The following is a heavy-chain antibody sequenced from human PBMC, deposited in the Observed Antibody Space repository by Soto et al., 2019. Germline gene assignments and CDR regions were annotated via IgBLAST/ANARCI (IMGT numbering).Heavy chain of an antibody. Sequence: QLQLQESGPGLVKPSETLSLTCTVSGGSISSGTYSWGWIRQPPGKGLEWIGNSYFTGNTHYNPSLNSRVTMSVDTSKSQFSLSLTSVTAADTAGYYCARHRTGYSSSWLDYWGQGTLVTVSS. CDR2: SYFTGNT. V-gene: IGHV4-39*01. J-gene: IGHJ4*02. CDR3: ARHRTGYSSSWLDY. D-gene: IGHD6-13*01. CDR1: GGSISSGTYS.